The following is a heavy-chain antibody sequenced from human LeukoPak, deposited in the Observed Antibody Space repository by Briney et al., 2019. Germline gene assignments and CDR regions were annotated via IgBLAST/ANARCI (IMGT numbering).Heavy chain of an antibody. D-gene: IGHD4-23*01. CDR3: ARQTYGGNLDY. CDR1: GGSISSSSYY. J-gene: IGHJ4*02. V-gene: IGHV4-39*01. Sequence: SETLSLTCTVSGGSISSSSYYWGWIRQPPGKGLEWIGSIYYSGSTYYNPSLKSRVTISVDTSKNQFSLKLSSVTAADTAVYYCARQTYGGNLDYWGQGTLVTVSS. CDR2: IYYSGST.